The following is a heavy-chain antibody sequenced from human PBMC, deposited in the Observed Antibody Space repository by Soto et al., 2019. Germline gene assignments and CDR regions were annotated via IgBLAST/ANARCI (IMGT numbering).Heavy chain of an antibody. V-gene: IGHV1-2*04. D-gene: IGHD3-10*01. CDR3: ARAAMVRGVPYGMDV. CDR2: INPNSGGT. CDR1: GYTFTGYY. Sequence: GASVKVSCKASGYTFTGYYMHWVRQAPGQGLEWMGWINPNSGGTNYAQKFQGWVTMTRGTSISTAYMELSRLRSDDTAVYYCARAAMVRGVPYGMDVWGQGTTVTVSS. J-gene: IGHJ6*02.